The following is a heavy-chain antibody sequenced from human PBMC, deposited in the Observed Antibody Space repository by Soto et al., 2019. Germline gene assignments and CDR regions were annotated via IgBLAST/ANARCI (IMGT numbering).Heavy chain of an antibody. J-gene: IGHJ4*02. Sequence: QIQLAESGGGVVQPGKSLTLSCTASGFTFSAYAMHWVRQAPGKGLEWVAGIWFDGNKKSYIDSVKGRFIISRDNSNNKVYLEMNNLRVDDKATYYCARDFEPYISGPDQWGQGPLVTVSS. CDR3: ARDFEPYISGPDQ. D-gene: IGHD6-19*01. V-gene: IGHV3-33*01. CDR1: GFTFSAYA. CDR2: IWFDGNKK.